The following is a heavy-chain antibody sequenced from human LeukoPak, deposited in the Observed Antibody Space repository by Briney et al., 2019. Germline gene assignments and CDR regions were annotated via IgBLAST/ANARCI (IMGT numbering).Heavy chain of an antibody. J-gene: IGHJ4*02. Sequence: GGSLRLSCAASGFTFSSYVMSWVRQAPGKGLEWVSAISGSGGSTYYADSVEGRFTISRDNSKNTLYLQMNSLRAEDTAVYYCARGRYYSTFDYWGQGTLVTVSS. D-gene: IGHD3-10*01. CDR2: ISGSGGST. V-gene: IGHV3-23*01. CDR3: ARGRYYSTFDY. CDR1: GFTFSSYV.